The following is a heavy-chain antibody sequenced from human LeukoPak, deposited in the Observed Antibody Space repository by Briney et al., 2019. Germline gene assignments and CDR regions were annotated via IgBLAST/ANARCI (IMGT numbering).Heavy chain of an antibody. CDR3: ARAEDYYDSSNFFDY. V-gene: IGHV4-39*07. J-gene: IGHJ4*02. Sequence: SETLSLTCTVSGGSISSSSYYWGWLRQPPGKGLEWIGSIYYSGSTYYNPSLKSRVTISVDTSKNQFSLKLSSVTAADTAMYYCARAEDYYDSSNFFDYWGQGTLVTVSS. CDR1: GGSISSSSYY. CDR2: IYYSGST. D-gene: IGHD3-22*01.